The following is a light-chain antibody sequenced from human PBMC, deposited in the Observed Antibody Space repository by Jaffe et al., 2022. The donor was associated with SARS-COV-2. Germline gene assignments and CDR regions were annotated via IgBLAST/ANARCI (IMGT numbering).Light chain of an antibody. Sequence: EIVMTQSPATLSVSPGERATLSCWASQSVSSDLAWYQQKPGQAPRLLIYGASTRATAIPARFSASGSGTEFILTVSSLQSEDFAVYYCQQYKNWPLTFGGGTKVEIK. J-gene: IGKJ4*01. V-gene: IGKV3-15*01. CDR1: QSVSSD. CDR2: GAS. CDR3: QQYKNWPLT.